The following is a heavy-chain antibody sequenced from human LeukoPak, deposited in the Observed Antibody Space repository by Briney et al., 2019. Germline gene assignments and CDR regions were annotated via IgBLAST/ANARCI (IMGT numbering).Heavy chain of an antibody. CDR3: ARPSRSNIVVVPAAMTEGGFDY. CDR1: GYTFTSYD. D-gene: IGHD2-2*01. J-gene: IGHJ4*02. V-gene: IGHV1-8*01. CDR2: MNPNSGNT. Sequence: GASVKVSCKASGYTFTSYDINWVRQATGQGLEWMGWMNPNSGNTGYAQKFQGRVTMTRDTSTSTVYMELSSLRSEDTAVYYCARPSRSNIVVVPAAMTEGGFDYWGQGTLVTVSS.